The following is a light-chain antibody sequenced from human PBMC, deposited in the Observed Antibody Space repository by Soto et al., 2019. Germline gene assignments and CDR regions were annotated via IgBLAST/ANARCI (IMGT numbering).Light chain of an antibody. CDR1: SSNIGNNY. J-gene: IGLJ3*02. Sequence: QSVLTQPPSVSAAPGQKVTISGSGSSSNIGNNYVSCYQQLPGTAPKLLIYENNKRPSGIPDRFSGSKSGTSATLGITGLQTGDEADYYCGTWDSSLSAGVFGGGTKLTVL. CDR2: ENN. CDR3: GTWDSSLSAGV. V-gene: IGLV1-51*02.